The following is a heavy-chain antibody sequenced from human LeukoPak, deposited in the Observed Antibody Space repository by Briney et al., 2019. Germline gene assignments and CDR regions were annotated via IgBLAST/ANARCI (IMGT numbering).Heavy chain of an antibody. CDR2: ISSSSSYI. D-gene: IGHD2-15*01. Sequence: NPGGSLRLSCAASGFTFSSYSMNWVRQAPGKGLEWVSSISSSSSYIYYADSVKGRFTISRDNAKNSLYLQMNSLRAEDTAVYYCARAVVVELGTPRPYWYFDLWGRGTLVTVSS. V-gene: IGHV3-21*01. CDR1: GFTFSSYS. J-gene: IGHJ2*01. CDR3: ARAVVVELGTPRPYWYFDL.